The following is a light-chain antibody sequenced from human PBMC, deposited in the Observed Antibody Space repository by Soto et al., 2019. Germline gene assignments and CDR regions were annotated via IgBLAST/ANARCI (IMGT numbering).Light chain of an antibody. CDR1: QSVSSY. CDR3: QQRSNWPPSWT. CDR2: DTF. J-gene: IGKJ1*01. Sequence: EIVLTQSPATLSLSPGERATLSCRASQSVSSYLAWYQQKPGQAPRLLIYDTFSRATGIPDRFSGSGSGTDFTLTISRLEPEDFAVYYCQQRSNWPPSWTFGQGTKVDIK. V-gene: IGKV3-11*01.